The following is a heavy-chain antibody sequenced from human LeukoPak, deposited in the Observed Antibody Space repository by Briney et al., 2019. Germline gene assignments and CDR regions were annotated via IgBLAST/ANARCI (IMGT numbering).Heavy chain of an antibody. CDR3: AKDRMTTHHPDY. D-gene: IGHD4-11*01. Sequence: GGSLRLSCAASGFTFSSYGMHWVRQAPGKGLEWVAVISYDGSNKYYADSVKGRFTISRDNSKNTLYLQMNSLRAEDTAVYYCAKDRMTTHHPDYWGQGTLVTVPS. V-gene: IGHV3-30*18. CDR2: ISYDGSNK. CDR1: GFTFSSYG. J-gene: IGHJ4*02.